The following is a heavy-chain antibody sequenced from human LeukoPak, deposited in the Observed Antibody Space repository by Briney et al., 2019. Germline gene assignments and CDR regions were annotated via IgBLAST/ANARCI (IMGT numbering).Heavy chain of an antibody. Sequence: GGSLRLSCTGSGFTFSRYAMVWVRQAPGKGLEWISAVRGDGGDIRYAGSVKGRFTISRDNSKNTLFLQMNSLRAEDTAVYHCAKDPNGDYIGAFDFWGQGTMVTVSS. CDR1: GFTFSRYA. D-gene: IGHD4-17*01. J-gene: IGHJ3*01. CDR2: VRGDGGDI. V-gene: IGHV3-23*01. CDR3: AKDPNGDYIGAFDF.